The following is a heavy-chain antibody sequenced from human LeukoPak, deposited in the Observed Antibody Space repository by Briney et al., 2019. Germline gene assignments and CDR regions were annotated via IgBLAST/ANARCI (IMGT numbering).Heavy chain of an antibody. CDR1: GFTFTDYW. J-gene: IGHJ4*01. CDR2: IRQDGSGK. CDR3: ARDGTAAGLYFDL. D-gene: IGHD6-13*01. V-gene: IGHV3-7*01. Sequence: GGSLRLSCELSGFTFTDYWMNWVRQAPGKGPEWVASIRQDGSGKTYVDSVKGRFTISRDNTKNSLSLQLNGLRAEDTAVYYCARDGTAAGLYFDLWGQGTLVTVSS.